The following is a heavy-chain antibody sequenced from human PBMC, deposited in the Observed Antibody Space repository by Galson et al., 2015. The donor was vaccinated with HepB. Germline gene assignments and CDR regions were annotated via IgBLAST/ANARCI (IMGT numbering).Heavy chain of an antibody. V-gene: IGHV1-46*01. Sequence: SVKVSCKASGYTFTSYYMHWVRQAPGQGLEWMGIINSSGGSTSYAQKFQGRVTMTRDTSTSTVYMELSSLRSEDTAVYYCASQTPYDSSGYFILDYWGQGTLVTVSS. CDR3: ASQTPYDSSGYFILDY. J-gene: IGHJ4*02. D-gene: IGHD3-22*01. CDR2: INSSGGST. CDR1: GYTFTSYY.